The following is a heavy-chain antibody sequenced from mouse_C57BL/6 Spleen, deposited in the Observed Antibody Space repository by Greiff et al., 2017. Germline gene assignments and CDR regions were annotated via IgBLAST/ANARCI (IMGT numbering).Heavy chain of an antibody. CDR3: ASGGYDGYEGFFAMDC. J-gene: IGHJ4*01. D-gene: IGHD2-3*01. V-gene: IGHV5-17*01. CDR1: GFTFSDYG. Sequence: EVNVVESGGGLVKPGGSLKLSCAASGFTFSDYGMHWVRQAPEKGLEWVAYISSGSSTIYYADTVKGRITISRDNAKNTLFLQMTSLRSEDTAMYYCASGGYDGYEGFFAMDCWGQGTSVTVSS. CDR2: ISSGSSTI.